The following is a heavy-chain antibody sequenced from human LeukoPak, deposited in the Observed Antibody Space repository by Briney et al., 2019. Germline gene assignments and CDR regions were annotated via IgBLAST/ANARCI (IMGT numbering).Heavy chain of an antibody. CDR1: GFTVSSNY. CDR3: ARDRRTTRGDY. J-gene: IGHJ4*02. V-gene: IGHV3-48*04. D-gene: IGHD4-11*01. CDR2: ISSSSSTI. Sequence: GGSLRFSCAASGFTVSSNYMSWVRQAPGKGLEWVSYISSSSSTIYYADSVKGRFTISRDNAKNSLYLQMNSLRAEDTAVYYCARDRRTTRGDYWGQGTLVTVSS.